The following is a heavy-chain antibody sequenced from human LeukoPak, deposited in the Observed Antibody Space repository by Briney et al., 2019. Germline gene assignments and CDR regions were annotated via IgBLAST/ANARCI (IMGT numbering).Heavy chain of an antibody. J-gene: IGHJ5*02. CDR1: GFTFRDYA. CDR3: ARIWSARGWFDP. D-gene: IGHD1-1*01. V-gene: IGHV3-11*01. CDR2: IKKRSAAT. Sequence: PGGSLRLSCAASGFTFRDYAMTWIRQAPGKGLEWISYIKKRSAATYYADSVAGRFVISRDDAKNSLNLHLTNLRVEDTATYFCARIWSARGWFDPWGQGT.